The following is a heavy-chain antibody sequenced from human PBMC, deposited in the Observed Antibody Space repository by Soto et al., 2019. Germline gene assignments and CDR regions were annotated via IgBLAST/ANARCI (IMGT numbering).Heavy chain of an antibody. CDR3: GKERPGTPLTSFDR. CDR2: IGRDAINT. J-gene: IGHJ4*02. CDR1: GFTFDDFS. V-gene: IGHV3-43*01. D-gene: IGHD3-9*01. Sequence: EVQLVESGGVVVQPGGSLRLSCAASGFTFDDFSMHWVRQAPGKGLEWVSLIGRDAINTYYADFVKGRFTISRDNIKNFPYLEMNGLAKEDTALYYRGKERPGTPLTSFDRWGPGNLGPVSS.